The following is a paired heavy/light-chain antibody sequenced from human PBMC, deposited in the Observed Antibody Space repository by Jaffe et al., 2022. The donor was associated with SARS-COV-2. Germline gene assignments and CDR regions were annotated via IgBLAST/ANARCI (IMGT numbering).Heavy chain of an antibody. Sequence: QVQLVESGGGVVEPGRSLRLSCVVSGFSFSSYGMHWVRQAPGKGLEWVAVISYDGSKKYYGDSVKGRFTISRDNSKNTLFLQMNSLRAEDTALYYCAKPIGGMVTHGGGAFDIWGLGTMVTVSS. J-gene: IGHJ3*02. CDR3: AKPIGGMVTHGGGAFDI. D-gene: IGHD2-21*02. CDR2: ISYDGSKK. CDR1: GFSFSSYG. V-gene: IGHV3-30*18.
Light chain of an antibody. J-gene: IGLJ1*01. Sequence: QSALAQPASVSGSPGQSITISCTGTSSDVGGYNYVSWYQQHPGKAPKLMIYEVSNRPSGVSNRFSGSKSGNTASLTISGLQAEDEADYYCSSYTTSSTPYVFGTGTKVTVL. CDR1: SSDVGGYNY. V-gene: IGLV2-14*01. CDR2: EVS. CDR3: SSYTTSSTPYV.